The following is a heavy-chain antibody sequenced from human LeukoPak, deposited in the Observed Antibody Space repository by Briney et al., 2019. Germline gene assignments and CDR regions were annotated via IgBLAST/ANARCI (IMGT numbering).Heavy chain of an antibody. J-gene: IGHJ5*02. D-gene: IGHD4-17*01. CDR3: ARGGYGDRNWFDP. V-gene: IGHV3-33*01. CDR1: GFTFSNSG. Sequence: GRSLRLSCAASGFTFSNSGMHWVRQAPGKGLEWVAVIWYDGSNKYYADSVKGRFTISRDNSKNTLYLQMNSLRAEDTAVYYCARGGYGDRNWFDPWGQGTLVTVSS. CDR2: IWYDGSNK.